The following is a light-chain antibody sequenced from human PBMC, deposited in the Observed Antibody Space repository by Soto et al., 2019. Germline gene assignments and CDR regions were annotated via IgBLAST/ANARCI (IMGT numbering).Light chain of an antibody. Sequence: EIVMTQSPATLSVSPVDRVTLSCRASQSIRSNSAWYQQKPGQAPRLLIYGASTRATGIPGRFSGSGYETEFTLTISSLQSEDFAVYYCQQYNSWPLTFGGGTKVDI. CDR3: QQYNSWPLT. CDR2: GAS. J-gene: IGKJ4*01. V-gene: IGKV3-15*01. CDR1: QSIRSN.